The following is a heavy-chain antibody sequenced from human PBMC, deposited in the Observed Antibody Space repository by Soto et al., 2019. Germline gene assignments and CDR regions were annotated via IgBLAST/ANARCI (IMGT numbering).Heavy chain of an antibody. D-gene: IGHD6-19*01. CDR1: GFSLSTSGVG. CDR2: IYWTDDK. V-gene: IGHV2-5*01. CDR3: AHRPSGWYLFDY. Sequence: KESGPTLVKPTQPLTLTCTFSGFSLSTSGVGVGWIRQPPGKGLEWLALIYWTDDKRYSPSLKSRLTITKDTSKNQVVLTMTSMDPVDTATYYCAHRPSGWYLFDYWGQGTLVTVSS. J-gene: IGHJ4*02.